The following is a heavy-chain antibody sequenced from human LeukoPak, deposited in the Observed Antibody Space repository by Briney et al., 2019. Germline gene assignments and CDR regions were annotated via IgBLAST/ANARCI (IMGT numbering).Heavy chain of an antibody. CDR1: EFTFSYCA. CDR3: AKDAAGSGRLMAGMDV. V-gene: IGHV3-23*01. Sequence: GGSLRLSCAASEFTFSYCAMTWVRQAPGKGLEWVSTISGSGGSTYYADPVKGRFTISRDNSKNTMFLQMNSLRAEDTAVYYCAKDAAGSGRLMAGMDVWGQGTTVTVSS. J-gene: IGHJ6*02. D-gene: IGHD3-10*01. CDR2: ISGSGGST.